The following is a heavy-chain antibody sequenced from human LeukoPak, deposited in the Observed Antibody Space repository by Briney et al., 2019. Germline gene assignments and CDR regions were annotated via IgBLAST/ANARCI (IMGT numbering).Heavy chain of an antibody. CDR2: IYYSGST. CDR1: GGSISSYY. CDR3: ARTKVTNWFDP. Sequence: SETLSLTCTVSGGSISSYYWSWIRQPPGKGLEWIGYIYYSGSTNYNPSLKSRVTISVDTSKNQFSLKLSSVTAADTAVYYCARTKVTNWFDPRGQGTLVTVSS. D-gene: IGHD4-17*01. V-gene: IGHV4-59*12. J-gene: IGHJ5*02.